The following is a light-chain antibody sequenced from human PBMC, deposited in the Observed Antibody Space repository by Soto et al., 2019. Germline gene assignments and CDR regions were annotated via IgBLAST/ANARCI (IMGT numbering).Light chain of an antibody. Sequence: DIQLTQSPSSLSASVGDRVTITCRASQSIRSYLNWYQQKPGNAPKLLIYAASSLQTGVSSRFSGSGSGTDFTLTISNLQPEDFATYYCQHYNSYSEAFGQGTKVDIK. CDR1: QSIRSY. CDR2: AAS. V-gene: IGKV1-39*01. CDR3: QHYNSYSEA. J-gene: IGKJ1*01.